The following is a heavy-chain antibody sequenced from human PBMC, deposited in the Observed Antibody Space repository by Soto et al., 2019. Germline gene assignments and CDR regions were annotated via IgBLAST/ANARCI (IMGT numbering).Heavy chain of an antibody. J-gene: IGHJ4*02. Sequence: QVQLQESGPGLVKPSQTLSLTCTVSGDSISSDNYYCSWIRQHPGKGLEWIGYIFYSGSTHYNPSLKSRVTISVDTSKNQFSLKLSSVTAPDTAVYYCARLTTGYCSGGSCPPPYWGQGTLVTVSS. CDR3: ARLTTGYCSGGSCPPPY. V-gene: IGHV4-31*03. CDR1: GDSISSDNYY. CDR2: IFYSGST. D-gene: IGHD2-15*01.